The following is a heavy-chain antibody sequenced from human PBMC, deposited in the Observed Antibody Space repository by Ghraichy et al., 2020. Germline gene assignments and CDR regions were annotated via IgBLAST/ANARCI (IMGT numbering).Heavy chain of an antibody. J-gene: IGHJ4*02. D-gene: IGHD5-18*01. CDR1: GGSFSGYY. Sequence: SETLSLTCAVYGGSFSGYYWSWIRQPPGKGLEWIGEINHSGSTNYNPSLKSRVTISVDTSKNQFSLKLSSVTAADTAVYYCARGLGYSYGYPALRYWGQGTLVTVSS. V-gene: IGHV4-34*01. CDR2: INHSGST. CDR3: ARGLGYSYGYPALRY.